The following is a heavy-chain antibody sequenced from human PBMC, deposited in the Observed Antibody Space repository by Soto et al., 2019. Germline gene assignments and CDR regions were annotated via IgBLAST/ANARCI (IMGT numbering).Heavy chain of an antibody. CDR3: ARDNVDAEDMDV. J-gene: IGHJ6*03. Sequence: GGSLRLSCAASGFTFSSYSMNWVRQAPGKGLEWVSCISSSSSTIYYADSVKGRFTISRDNAKNSLYLQMNSLRAEDTAVYYCARDNVDAEDMDVWGKGTTVTVSS. V-gene: IGHV3-48*01. CDR2: ISSSSSTI. CDR1: GFTFSSYS. D-gene: IGHD2-21*01.